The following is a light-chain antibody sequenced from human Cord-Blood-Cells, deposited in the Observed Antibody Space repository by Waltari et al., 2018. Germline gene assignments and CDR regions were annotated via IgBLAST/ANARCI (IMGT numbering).Light chain of an antibody. J-gene: IGLJ1*01. V-gene: IGLV3-27*01. CDR2: KDS. Sequence: SYELTQPSSVSVSPGQTARITCSGDVLAKKYARWFQQKPGQAPVLVIYKDSERPSGIPEQLSGSSSGTTVTLTISGAQVEDEADYYCYSAADNNLVFGTGTKVTVL. CDR1: VLAKKY. CDR3: YSAADNNLV.